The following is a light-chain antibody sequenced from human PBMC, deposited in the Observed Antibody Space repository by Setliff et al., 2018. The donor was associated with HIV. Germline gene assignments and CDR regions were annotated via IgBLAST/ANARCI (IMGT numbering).Light chain of an antibody. CDR3: QVWDTSFDHYV. CDR1: NIGSKS. V-gene: IGLV3-21*02. J-gene: IGLJ1*01. Sequence: SYELPQPPSVSVAPGQTARITCGENNIGSKSVHWYQQKSGQAPVLVVYDDSDRSSGIPERFSVSNSGTTATLTISRVEAGDEADYYCQVWDTSFDHYVFGSGT. CDR2: DDS.